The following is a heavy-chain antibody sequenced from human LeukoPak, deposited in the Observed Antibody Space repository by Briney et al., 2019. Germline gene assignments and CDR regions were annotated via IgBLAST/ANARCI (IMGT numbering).Heavy chain of an antibody. J-gene: IGHJ4*02. CDR2: IYTNGST. V-gene: IGHV4-4*09. CDR3: ARLAYGFWGGPEGEYFDY. Sequence: SETLSLTCSVSGGSITSYYWSWMRPPPGKGLEWLGHIYTNGSTNDDPSLKRRVTISVDTSKKQFSLKLSSVTAADTAVYYCARLAYGFWGGPEGEYFDYWGQGTLVTVSS. CDR1: GGSITSYY. D-gene: IGHD3-3*01.